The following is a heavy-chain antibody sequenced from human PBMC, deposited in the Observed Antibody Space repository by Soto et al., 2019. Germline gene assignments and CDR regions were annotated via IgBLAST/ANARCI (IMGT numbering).Heavy chain of an antibody. J-gene: IGHJ5*02. CDR1: GGSISRYY. CDR3: ASWRQLGAAGFDP. V-gene: IGHV4-4*07. D-gene: IGHD6-6*01. Sequence: AETLSLTCTVSGGSISRYYWSWIRQPAGKGLEWIGRIYTSGSTNYNPSLKSRVTRSVDTSKNQFSLKLSSVTAADTAVYYCASWRQLGAAGFDPWGQGTLVTVS. CDR2: IYTSGST.